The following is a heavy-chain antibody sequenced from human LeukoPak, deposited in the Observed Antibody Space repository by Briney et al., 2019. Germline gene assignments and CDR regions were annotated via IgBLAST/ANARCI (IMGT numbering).Heavy chain of an antibody. CDR2: ISGSGGST. CDR3: AKASRSGDYLNNWFDP. D-gene: IGHD3-3*01. CDR1: GFTFSSYA. Sequence: GGSLRLSCAASGFTFSSYAMSWVRQAPGKGLEWVSAISGSGGSTYYADSVKGRFTISRDNSKNTLYLQMNSLRAEDTAVYYCAKASRSGDYLNNWFDPWGQGTLVSVSS. J-gene: IGHJ5*02. V-gene: IGHV3-23*01.